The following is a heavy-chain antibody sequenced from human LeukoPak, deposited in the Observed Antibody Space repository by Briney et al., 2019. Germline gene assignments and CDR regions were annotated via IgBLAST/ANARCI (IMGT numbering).Heavy chain of an antibody. CDR1: GFTFSSYA. D-gene: IGHD3-22*01. CDR3: ARDRYYYDSSGYKEYYYYGMDV. V-gene: IGHV3-30-3*01. J-gene: IGHJ6*02. CDR2: ISYDGSNK. Sequence: GGSLRLSCAASGFTFSSYAMHWVRQAPGKGLEWVAVISYDGSNKYCADSVKGRFTISRDNSKNTLYLQMNSLRAEDTAVYYCARDRYYYDSSGYKEYYYYGMDVWGQGTTVTVSS.